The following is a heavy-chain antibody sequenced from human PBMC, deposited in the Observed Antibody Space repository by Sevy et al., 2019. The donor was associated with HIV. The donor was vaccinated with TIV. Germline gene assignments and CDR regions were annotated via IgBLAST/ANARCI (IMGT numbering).Heavy chain of an antibody. V-gene: IGHV1-69*04. CDR1: GGTFSSYA. Sequence: ASVKVSCKASGGTFSSYAISWVRQAPGQGLEWMGRIIPILGIANYAQKFQGRVTITADKSTSTAYMELSSLRSEDTAVYYCARDTITMVRGVPHYYYYGMDVWGQGTTVTVSS. J-gene: IGHJ6*02. CDR2: IIPILGIA. D-gene: IGHD3-10*01. CDR3: ARDTITMVRGVPHYYYYGMDV.